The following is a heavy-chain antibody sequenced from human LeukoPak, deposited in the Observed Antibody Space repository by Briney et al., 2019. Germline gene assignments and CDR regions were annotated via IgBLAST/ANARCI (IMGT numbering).Heavy chain of an antibody. CDR1: NDSITGYS. CDR3: ATSDGYPYIDAFDI. D-gene: IGHD5-24*01. CDR2: IYYSGSA. V-gene: IGHV4-59*01. Sequence: SETQSLTCTVSNDSITGYSWNWIRQPPGKGLEWIGSIYYSGSADYIPSLRNRLTISVDTSKNEFSLKLSSVSAADTAVYYCATSDGYPYIDAFDIWGQGTMVTVSS. J-gene: IGHJ3*02.